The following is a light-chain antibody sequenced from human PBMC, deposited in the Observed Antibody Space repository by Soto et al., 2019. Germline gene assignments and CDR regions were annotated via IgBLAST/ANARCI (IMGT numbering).Light chain of an antibody. J-gene: IGKJ3*01. V-gene: IGKV1-27*01. Sequence: DIQMTQSPSSLSASVGDRVTMTCRASQDIRNYVAWYQQKPGEVPKLLIYAASTLQSGLPARFSGGRFGTDFTLTISSLRPEDVATYYCQRYHSAPLTFGPGTKVDLK. CDR2: AAS. CDR3: QRYHSAPLT. CDR1: QDIRNY.